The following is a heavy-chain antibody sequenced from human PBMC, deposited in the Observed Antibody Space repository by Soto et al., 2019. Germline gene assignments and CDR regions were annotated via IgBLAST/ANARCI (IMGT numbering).Heavy chain of an antibody. V-gene: IGHV3-13*01. D-gene: IGHD3-22*01. CDR3: AKGITYYYDSSGYPFDY. Sequence: GGSLRLSCAASGCPFSSYDMHWVRQSAGKGLEWVSSIGTAGDTYYSASVKGRFTMSRENARNSLFLQMNSLRAEDTAVYYCAKGITYYYDSSGYPFDYWGQGTLVTVSS. J-gene: IGHJ4*02. CDR2: IGTAGDT. CDR1: GCPFSSYD.